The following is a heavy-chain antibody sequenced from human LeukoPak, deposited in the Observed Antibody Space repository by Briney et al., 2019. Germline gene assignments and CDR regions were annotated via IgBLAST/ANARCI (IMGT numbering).Heavy chain of an antibody. CDR1: GFTFNIYP. D-gene: IGHD2-15*01. J-gene: IGHJ4*02. Sequence: GSLRLSCVASGFTFNIYPMTWVRQSPEKGLEWVSTIGTGGDTYYADSVKGRFTISRDDSKNTLYLQMHSLGAEDAAVYYCAKSRVVDRRGYFDYWGQGTLVTVSS. CDR2: IGTGGDT. V-gene: IGHV3-23*01. CDR3: AKSRVVDRRGYFDY.